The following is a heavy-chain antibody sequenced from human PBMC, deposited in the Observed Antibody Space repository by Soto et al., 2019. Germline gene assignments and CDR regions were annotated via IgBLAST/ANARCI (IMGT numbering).Heavy chain of an antibody. J-gene: IGHJ4*02. V-gene: IGHV4-30-4*01. Sequence: QVLLRESGPGLVKPSQTLSLTCTVSGGSVSRAGLYWSWIRHRPGKGLQWIGYIYGGGSTFYTPSLSGRVSLSVDASKNQFSLKMTSVSATDTAVYYCARGACGGGWCDRFPAFDYWGQGILVTVSS. CDR3: ARGACGGGWCDRFPAFDY. CDR2: IYGGGST. CDR1: GGSVSRAGLY. D-gene: IGHD2-21*01.